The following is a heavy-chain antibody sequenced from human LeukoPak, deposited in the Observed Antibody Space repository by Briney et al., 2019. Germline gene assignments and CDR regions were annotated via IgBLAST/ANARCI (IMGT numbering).Heavy chain of an antibody. Sequence: GGSLRLSCAASGYTFSSYGMSWVRQAPGKGLEWVSGISASSGSTYYADSVRGRFTISRDNSKNTLFLQMNSLRAEDTAVYYCAKDLTYSSGWYRKGAFDIWGQGTMVTVSS. CDR2: ISASSGST. CDR3: AKDLTYSSGWYRKGAFDI. CDR1: GYTFSSYG. V-gene: IGHV3-23*01. D-gene: IGHD6-19*01. J-gene: IGHJ3*02.